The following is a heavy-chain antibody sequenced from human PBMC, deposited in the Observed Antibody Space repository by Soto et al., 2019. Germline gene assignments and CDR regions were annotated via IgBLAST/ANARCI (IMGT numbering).Heavy chain of an antibody. Sequence: GGSLRLSCAASGFTFSSYGMHWVRQAPCKGLEWVAVISYDGSNKYYADSVKGRFTISRDNSKNTLYLQMNSLRAEDTAVYYCAKDLKVAPLAIYGMDVRGQGTSVTVSS. V-gene: IGHV3-30*18. CDR2: ISYDGSNK. D-gene: IGHD5-12*01. CDR1: GFTFSSYG. J-gene: IGHJ6*02. CDR3: AKDLKVAPLAIYGMDV.